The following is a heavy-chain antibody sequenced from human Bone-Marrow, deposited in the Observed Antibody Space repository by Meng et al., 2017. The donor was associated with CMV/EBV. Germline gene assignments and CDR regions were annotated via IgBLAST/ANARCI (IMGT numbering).Heavy chain of an antibody. CDR3: ARELTVTIGQGTHYYYYGMDV. D-gene: IGHD4-11*01. CDR1: GFTFSSYW. V-gene: IGHV3-7*01. J-gene: IGHJ6*02. CDR2: IKQDGSGK. Sequence: GGSLRLSCAASGFTFSSYWMSWVRQAPGKGLEWVANIKQDGSGKYYVDSVKGRFTISRDNAKNSLYLQMNSLRAEDTAVYYCARELTVTIGQGTHYYYYGMDVWGQGTTVTVSS.